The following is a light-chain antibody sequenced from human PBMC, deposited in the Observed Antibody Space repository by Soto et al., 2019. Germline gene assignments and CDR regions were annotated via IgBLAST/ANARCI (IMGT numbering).Light chain of an antibody. CDR2: GAS. J-gene: IGKJ2*01. CDR3: QQYNNWRPAVTYN. V-gene: IGKV3-15*01. CDR1: QTVTTN. Sequence: ETVMTQSPATLSVSPGXRVTLSCRASQTVTTNLAWYQQKSGQAPRLLIYGASTRATGIPARFSGSGSGTEFTLTISNLQSEDSALYYCQQYNNWRPAVTYNFGQGTK.